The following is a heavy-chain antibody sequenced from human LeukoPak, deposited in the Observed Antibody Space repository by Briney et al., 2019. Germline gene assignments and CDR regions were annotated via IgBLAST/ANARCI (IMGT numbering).Heavy chain of an antibody. V-gene: IGHV3-23*01. J-gene: IGHJ6*02. CDR3: AKDLITMVRGSPMDV. CDR2: MSGSGSST. CDR1: GFTFNTYV. D-gene: IGHD3-10*01. Sequence: GGSLRLSCAASGFTFNTYVISWVRQAPGKGLEWVSSMSGSGSSTYYADSVKGRFTISRDDSRNTLYLQLSSLRAEDTAVYYCAKDLITMVRGSPMDVWGQGTTVTVSS.